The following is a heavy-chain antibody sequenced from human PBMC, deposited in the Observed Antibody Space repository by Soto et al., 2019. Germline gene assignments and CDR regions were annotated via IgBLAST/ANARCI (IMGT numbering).Heavy chain of an antibody. Sequence: ASVKVSCKASGCTFTGYYMHWVRQAPGQGLEWMGWINPNSGDTKYAQKFQGRVTMTRDTSTRTAYMEVSRLTSDDTAVYYCARSLSTIGGRPDSWGQGTLVTVSS. CDR1: GCTFTGYY. V-gene: IGHV1-2*02. CDR2: INPNSGDT. CDR3: ARSLSTIGGRPDS. J-gene: IGHJ4*02. D-gene: IGHD6-6*01.